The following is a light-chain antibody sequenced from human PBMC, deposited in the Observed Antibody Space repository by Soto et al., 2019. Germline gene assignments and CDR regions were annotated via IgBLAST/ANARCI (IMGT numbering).Light chain of an antibody. J-gene: IGLJ2*01. CDR3: CSFAGGATFV. Sequence: QSALTQPASMSGSPGQSISISCTGTSNDVGGYDLVSWYQHHPGKAPKLMIYEATKRPSGVSDRFSGSKSGNTASLTISALQAEDEADYSCCSFAGGATFVFGGGTKVTVL. CDR2: EAT. V-gene: IGLV2-23*02. CDR1: SNDVGGYDL.